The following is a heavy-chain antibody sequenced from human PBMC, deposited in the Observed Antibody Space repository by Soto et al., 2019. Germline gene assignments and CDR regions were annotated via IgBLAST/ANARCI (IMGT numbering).Heavy chain of an antibody. V-gene: IGHV3-23*01. CDR3: AKELHYSSSWSEFDY. D-gene: IGHD6-13*01. Sequence: EVQLLGSGGGLVQPGGSLRLSCAASGFTFSSYAMSWVRQAPGKGLEWVSAISGSGVSTYYADSVKGRFTISRDNSKNTLYLQRNSLRAEDTAVYYCAKELHYSSSWSEFDYWGQGTLVTVSS. J-gene: IGHJ4*02. CDR2: ISGSGVST. CDR1: GFTFSSYA.